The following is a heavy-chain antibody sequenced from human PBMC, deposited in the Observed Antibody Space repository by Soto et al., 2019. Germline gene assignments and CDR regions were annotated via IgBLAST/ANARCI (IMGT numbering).Heavy chain of an antibody. CDR2: ISGSGGST. CDR3: AKDRVYCSGGSCYQGYYFDY. Sequence: TGGSLRLSCAASGFTFSSYAMSWVRQAPGKGLEWVSAISGSGGSTYHADSVKGRFTISRDNSKNTLYLQMNSLRAEDTAVYYCAKDRVYCSGGSCYQGYYFDYWGQGTLVTVSS. CDR1: GFTFSSYA. J-gene: IGHJ4*02. V-gene: IGHV3-23*01. D-gene: IGHD2-15*01.